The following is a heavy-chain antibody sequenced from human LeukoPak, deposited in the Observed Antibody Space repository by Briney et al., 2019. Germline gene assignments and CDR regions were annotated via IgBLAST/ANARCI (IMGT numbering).Heavy chain of an antibody. CDR1: GFTFSSYS. D-gene: IGHD3-22*01. CDR3: ARDPPTYYYDSSGVYGMDV. V-gene: IGHV3-21*01. J-gene: IGHJ6*02. Sequence: GGSLRLSCAASGFTFSSYSMNWVRQAPGKGLEWVSSISSSSSYIYYADSVKGRFTISRDNAKNSLYLQMNSLRAGDTAVYYCARDPPTYYYDSSGVYGMDVWGQGTTVTVSS. CDR2: ISSSSSYI.